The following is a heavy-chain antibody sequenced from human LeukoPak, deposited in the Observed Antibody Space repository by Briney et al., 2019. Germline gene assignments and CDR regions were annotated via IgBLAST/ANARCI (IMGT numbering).Heavy chain of an antibody. D-gene: IGHD5-24*01. V-gene: IGHV3-21*01. J-gene: IGHJ3*02. Sequence: GGSLRLSCAASGFTFSSYSMNWVRQAPGKGLEWVSSISSSSSSIYYADSMKGRFTISRDNAKNSLYLQMNSLRAEDTAVYYCARRASRDGYNFPAFDIWGQGTMVTVSS. CDR2: ISSSSSSI. CDR3: ARRASRDGYNFPAFDI. CDR1: GFTFSSYS.